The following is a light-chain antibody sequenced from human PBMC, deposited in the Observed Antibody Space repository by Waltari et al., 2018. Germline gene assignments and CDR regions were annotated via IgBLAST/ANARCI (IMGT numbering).Light chain of an antibody. CDR3: QAWDSSTAV. V-gene: IGLV3-1*01. CDR2: RDN. Sequence: SYELTQPPSVSVSPGQTASITCYGEKLGEKYAYWYHQKPGQSPLLVIYRDNMRPSGIPERFSGSNSGNTATPTISGTQAMDEADYYCQAWDSSTAVFGTGTKVTVL. J-gene: IGLJ1*01. CDR1: KLGEKY.